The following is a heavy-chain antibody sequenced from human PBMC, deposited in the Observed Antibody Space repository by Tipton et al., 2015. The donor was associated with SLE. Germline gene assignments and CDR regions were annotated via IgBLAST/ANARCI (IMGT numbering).Heavy chain of an antibody. CDR3: ARAPGLDRDYYYTYYMDV. D-gene: IGHD3/OR15-3a*01. J-gene: IGHJ6*03. CDR2: IYYSGST. Sequence: TLSLTCTVSGDSLSSSDHYWGWIRQPPGEGLEWIASIYYSGSTYYNPSLKSRVTISVDTSKNQFSLKLSSVTAADTAVYYCARAPGLDRDYYYTYYMDVWGKGTTVTVSS. V-gene: IGHV4-39*07. CDR1: GDSLSSSDHY.